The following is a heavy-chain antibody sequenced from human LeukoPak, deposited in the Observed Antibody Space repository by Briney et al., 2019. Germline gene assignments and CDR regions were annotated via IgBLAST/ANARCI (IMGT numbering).Heavy chain of an antibody. V-gene: IGHV3-53*01. CDR3: TRNWGSDNWFDP. CDR2: IYSGGST. D-gene: IGHD7-27*01. J-gene: IGHJ5*02. Sequence: GGSLRLSCAASGFTVSSNYMTWVRQAPGRGLEWVSVIYSGGSTYYADSVKGRFTISRDNSKNTLYLQMNSLRAEDTAVYYCTRNWGSDNWFDPWGQGTLVTVSS. CDR1: GFTVSSNY.